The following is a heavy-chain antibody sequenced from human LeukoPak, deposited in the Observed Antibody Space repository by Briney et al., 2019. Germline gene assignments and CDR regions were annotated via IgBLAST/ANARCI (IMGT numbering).Heavy chain of an antibody. CDR3: ARVRIVVVPAANDYYYYMDV. Sequence: GGSLRPSCAASGFTFSSYWMSWVRQAPGKGLEWVANIKQDGSEKYYVDSVKGRFTISRDNAKNSLYLQMNSLRAEDTAVYYCARVRIVVVPAANDYYYYMDVWGKGTTVTVSS. CDR2: IKQDGSEK. CDR1: GFTFSSYW. J-gene: IGHJ6*03. D-gene: IGHD2-2*01. V-gene: IGHV3-7*01.